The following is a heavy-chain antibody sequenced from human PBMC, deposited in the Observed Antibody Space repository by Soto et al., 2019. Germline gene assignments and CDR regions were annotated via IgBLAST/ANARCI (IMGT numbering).Heavy chain of an antibody. D-gene: IGHD6-13*01. CDR3: AGIAAAGTRFDS. J-gene: IGHJ4*02. CDR2: IYHSGST. Sequence: QVQLQESGPGLVKPSGTLSLTCAVSGGSISSINWWSWVRQPPGKGLAWIGEIYHSGSTNYNPSLKRRVTISVDKSKTQFSLKLSSVTAADTAVYYCAGIAAAGTRFDSWGQGTLVTVSS. V-gene: IGHV4-4*02. CDR1: GGSISSINW.